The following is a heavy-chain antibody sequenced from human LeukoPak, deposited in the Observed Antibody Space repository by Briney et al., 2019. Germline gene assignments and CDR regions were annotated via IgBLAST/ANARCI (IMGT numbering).Heavy chain of an antibody. D-gene: IGHD2-2*01. CDR3: ARDAYCSTTSCKEYFDL. Sequence: GGSLRLSCAASGFTFSSYWMNWVRQAPGKGLEWVSSISSRSSYIYYADSVKGRFTISRDNAKNSLYLQMNSLRAEDTAVYYCARDAYCSTTSCKEYFDLWGRGTLVTVSS. CDR1: GFTFSSYW. CDR2: ISSRSSYI. J-gene: IGHJ2*01. V-gene: IGHV3-21*01.